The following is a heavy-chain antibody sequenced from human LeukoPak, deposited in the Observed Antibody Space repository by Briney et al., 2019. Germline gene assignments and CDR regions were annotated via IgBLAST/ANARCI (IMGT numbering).Heavy chain of an antibody. CDR3: ARRPSYYYYGMDV. CDR1: GGSISSGGYY. Sequence: PSQTLSLTCTVSGGSISSGGYYWSWIRQHPGKGLEWIGYIYYSGSTYYNPSLKSRVTISVDTSKNQFSLKLSSVTAADTAVYYCARRPSYYYYGMDVWGQGTTVTVSS. D-gene: IGHD6-6*01. CDR2: IYYSGST. J-gene: IGHJ6*02. V-gene: IGHV4-31*03.